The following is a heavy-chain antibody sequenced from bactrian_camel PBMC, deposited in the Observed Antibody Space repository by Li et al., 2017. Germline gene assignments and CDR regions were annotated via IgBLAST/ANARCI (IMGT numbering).Heavy chain of an antibody. J-gene: IGHJ4*01. D-gene: IGHD1*01. CDR1: GFKFSTAD. CDR3: VRYKSWVLDY. V-gene: IGHV3S40*01. Sequence: QLVESGGGLVQPGGSLRLSCAATGFKFSTADMTWVRQAKGKGLEWVTGIGGSRWDGGSQYFADSVKGRFTISRDNAKNTVYLQMNSPKPEDTAVYYCVRYKSWVLDYWGQGTQVTVS. CDR2: IGGSRWDGGSQ.